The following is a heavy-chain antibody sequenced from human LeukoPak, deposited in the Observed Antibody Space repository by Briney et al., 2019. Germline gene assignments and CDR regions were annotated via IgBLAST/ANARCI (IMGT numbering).Heavy chain of an antibody. CDR1: GFTFSNAW. J-gene: IGHJ3*01. V-gene: IGHV3-15*01. CDR2: ITSKTDGWTT. D-gene: IGHD3-9*01. Sequence: GGSLRLSCAASGFTFSNAWMSWVRQAPGKGLEWVGRITSKTDGWTTDYVAPVKGRFTISRDDAKNTLYLQMNSLKTDDTAVYYCTTDLRYFDRTGFAFDVWGQGTLVTVSS. CDR3: TTDLRYFDRTGFAFDV.